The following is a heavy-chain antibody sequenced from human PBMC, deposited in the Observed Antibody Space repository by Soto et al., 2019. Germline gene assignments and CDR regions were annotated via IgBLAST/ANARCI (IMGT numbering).Heavy chain of an antibody. CDR3: ARDLEY. V-gene: IGHV3-7*01. CDR1: GFTFSSYY. J-gene: IGHJ4*02. CDR2: IKQDGTEK. Sequence: GGSLRLSCTASGFTFSSYYMSWVRQTPGKGPEWVANIKQDGTEKNYVDSVKGRFTISRDNAKNSLYLQMNSLRAEDTAVYYCARDLEYWGQGTLVTVS.